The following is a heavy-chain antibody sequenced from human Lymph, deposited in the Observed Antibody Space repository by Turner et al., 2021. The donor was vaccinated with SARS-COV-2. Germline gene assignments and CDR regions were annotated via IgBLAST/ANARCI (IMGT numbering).Heavy chain of an antibody. J-gene: IGHJ3*02. Sequence: QVQLVQSGAEVKTPGASVKVSCTASGSPFTDYYMPWVRQAPGQGLEWMGWINPNSGGTDYAQKFQGRVTVTRDASFNTAYMELTRLRSDDTAVYYCARGGLYYYDSSAYYNDAFDIWGQGTMVTVSS. CDR2: INPNSGGT. CDR1: GSPFTDYY. CDR3: ARGGLYYYDSSAYYNDAFDI. D-gene: IGHD3-22*01. V-gene: IGHV1-2*02.